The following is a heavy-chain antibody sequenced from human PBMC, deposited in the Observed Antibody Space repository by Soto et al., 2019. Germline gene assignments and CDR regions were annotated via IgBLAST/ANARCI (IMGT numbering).Heavy chain of an antibody. D-gene: IGHD2-15*01. J-gene: IGHJ5*02. V-gene: IGHV4-30-4*01. CDR3: ARDGRYCSGGSCYYRNWFXP. CDR1: GASINTDDHY. CDR2: IYHSGST. Sequence: TLSLTCSVSGASINTDDHYWAWLRQPPGKGLEWIGYIYHSGSTHYNPSLKSRVTISVDTSKNQFSLKLSSVTAADTAVYYCARDGRYCSGGSCYYRNWFXPWGQGTLVTVSS.